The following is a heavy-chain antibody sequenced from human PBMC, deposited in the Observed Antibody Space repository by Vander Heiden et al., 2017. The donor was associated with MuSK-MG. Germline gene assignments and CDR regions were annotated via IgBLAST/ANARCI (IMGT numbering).Heavy chain of an antibody. CDR1: GSSFTTYA. CDR3: ARELIPLIRGANKWFDP. J-gene: IGHJ5*02. D-gene: IGHD3-10*01. Sequence: QVQLVQSGAAVKKPGASVKVSCMASGSSFTTYAMHWVPQAPGHRPEWMGWINAGNGKTKYSQKCQDRVTITRDTSANTAYMELSSLRSEDTAVYYCARELIPLIRGANKWFDPWGQGTLVTVSS. V-gene: IGHV1-3*01. CDR2: INAGNGKT.